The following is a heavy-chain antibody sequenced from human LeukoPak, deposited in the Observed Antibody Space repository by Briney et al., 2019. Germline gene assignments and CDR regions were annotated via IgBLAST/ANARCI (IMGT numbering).Heavy chain of an antibody. Sequence: KPGGSLRLSCAVSGLIFSSYEMNWVRQAPGKGLEWVSSISSDSNYIHYADSVKGRFTISRDNGKNSLYLQMSSLRAEDTAVYYCETGSLNNYLSDPDYWGQGTLVTVSA. D-gene: IGHD4-11*01. V-gene: IGHV3-21*01. J-gene: IGHJ4*02. CDR1: GLIFSSYE. CDR3: ETGSLNNYLSDPDY. CDR2: ISSDSNYI.